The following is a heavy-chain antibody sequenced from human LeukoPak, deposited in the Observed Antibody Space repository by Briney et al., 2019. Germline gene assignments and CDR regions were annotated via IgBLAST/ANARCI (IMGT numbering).Heavy chain of an antibody. CDR3: AGTYYYGSGGYYPYMDV. V-gene: IGHV4-59*01. D-gene: IGHD3-10*01. Sequence: SETLSLTCTVSGGSIGSYYWSWIRQPPGKGLEWIGYIYDSGSTNYNPSLKSRVTISVDTSKNQFSLKLSSVTAADTAVYYCAGTYYYGSGGYYPYMDVWGKGTTVTISS. J-gene: IGHJ6*03. CDR1: GGSIGSYY. CDR2: IYDSGST.